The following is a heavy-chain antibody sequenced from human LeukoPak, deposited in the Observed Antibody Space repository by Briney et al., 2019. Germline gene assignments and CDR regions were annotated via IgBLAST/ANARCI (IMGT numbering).Heavy chain of an antibody. V-gene: IGHV3-48*01. Sequence: GGSLRLSCAASGFTFSSYNMNWVRQAPGKGLEWISYISSSSNTIYYADSVKGRFTVSRDNSKNTLYLQMNSLRAEDTAVYYCARDRVRVAVTVPWAFDIWGQGTMVTVSS. D-gene: IGHD2-15*01. CDR1: GFTFSSYN. J-gene: IGHJ3*02. CDR3: ARDRVRVAVTVPWAFDI. CDR2: ISSSSNTI.